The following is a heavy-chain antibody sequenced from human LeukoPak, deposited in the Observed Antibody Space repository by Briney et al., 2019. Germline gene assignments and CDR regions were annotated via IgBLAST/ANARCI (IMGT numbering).Heavy chain of an antibody. CDR2: IYYSGST. CDR3: ARDSRLGAFDI. Sequence: SETLSLTCTVSGGSISSYYWSWIRQPPGKELEWIGYIYYSGSTNYNPSLKSRVTISVDTSKNQFSLKLSSVTAADTAVYYCARDSRLGAFDIWGQGTMVTVSS. D-gene: IGHD3-9*01. CDR1: GGSISSYY. J-gene: IGHJ3*02. V-gene: IGHV4-59*08.